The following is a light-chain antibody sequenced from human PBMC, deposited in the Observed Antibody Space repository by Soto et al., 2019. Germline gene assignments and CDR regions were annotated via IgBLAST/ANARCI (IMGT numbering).Light chain of an antibody. CDR2: DAS. J-gene: IGKJ1*01. CDR3: QQYNNWPQT. Sequence: ETLITHSPDTLSVPLGERATLSCRASQSLRSSLAWYQQKPGQAPRLLIYDASTRATGIPARFSGSGSGTDFTLTISGLQSEDFAVYYCQQYNNWPQTFGQGTKVDTK. CDR1: QSLRSS. V-gene: IGKV3-15*01.